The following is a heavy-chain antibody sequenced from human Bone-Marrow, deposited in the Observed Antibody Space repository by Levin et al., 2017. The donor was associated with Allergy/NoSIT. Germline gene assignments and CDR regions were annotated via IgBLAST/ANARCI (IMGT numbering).Heavy chain of an antibody. CDR1: GFPFSDYH. CDR3: ARDRLGARAFDL. CDR2: ITDSGTFI. J-gene: IGHJ3*01. Sequence: PGGSLRLSCEASGFPFSDYHMTWIRQAPGKGQEWVAYITDSGTFIRYEDSVRGRFTISRDNAKNSLYLQMDSLRVEDTAVYYCARDRLGARAFDLWGQGTMVTVSS. V-gene: IGHV3-11*05. D-gene: IGHD6-25*01.